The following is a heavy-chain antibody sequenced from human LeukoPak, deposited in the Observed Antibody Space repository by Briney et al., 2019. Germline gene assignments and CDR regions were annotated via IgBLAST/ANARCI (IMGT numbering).Heavy chain of an antibody. Sequence: PSETLSLTCAVYGGSFSGYYWSWIRQPPGKGLEWIGEINHSGSTNYNPSPKSRVTISVDTSKNQFSLKLSSVTAADTAVYYCARGPGRTASIVVVPAAIWGFDYWGQGTLVTVSS. CDR3: ARGPGRTASIVVVPAAIWGFDY. D-gene: IGHD2-2*02. J-gene: IGHJ4*02. CDR1: GGSFSGYY. V-gene: IGHV4-34*01. CDR2: INHSGST.